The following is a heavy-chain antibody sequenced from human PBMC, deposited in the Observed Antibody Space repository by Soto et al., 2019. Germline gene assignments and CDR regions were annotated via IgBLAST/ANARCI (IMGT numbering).Heavy chain of an antibody. D-gene: IGHD6-13*01. CDR2: ISGSGGST. CDR1: GFTFSSYA. V-gene: IGHV3-23*01. CDR3: AKDPLGPPTDIAAAETFDP. Sequence: EVQLLESGGGLVQPGGSLRLSCAASGFTFSSYAMSWVRQAPGKGLEWVSAISGSGGSTYYADSVKGRFTISRDNSKNPLYLQMNSLRAEDTAVYYCAKDPLGPPTDIAAAETFDPWGPGTLVTVSS. J-gene: IGHJ5*02.